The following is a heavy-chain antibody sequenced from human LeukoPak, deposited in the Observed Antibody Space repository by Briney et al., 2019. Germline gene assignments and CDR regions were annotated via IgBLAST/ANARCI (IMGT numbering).Heavy chain of an antibody. Sequence: GESLKISCKGSGYRFTSYWIGWARQMPGKGLEWMGIIYPGDSDTRYSPSFQGQVTISADKSISTAYLQWSSLKASDTAMYYCARLTMVRGVAESYFQHWGQGTLVTVSS. CDR1: GYRFTSYW. D-gene: IGHD3-10*01. CDR3: ARLTMVRGVAESYFQH. J-gene: IGHJ1*01. V-gene: IGHV5-51*01. CDR2: IYPGDSDT.